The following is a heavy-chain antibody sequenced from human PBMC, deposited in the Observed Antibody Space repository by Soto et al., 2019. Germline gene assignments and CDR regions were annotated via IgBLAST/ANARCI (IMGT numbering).Heavy chain of an antibody. V-gene: IGHV4-31*03. CDR3: ARVTGSKGYFDY. J-gene: IGHJ4*02. CDR1: GGSISSGGYY. CDR2: IYYSGST. D-gene: IGHD2-2*01. Sequence: PSETLSLTCTVSGGSISSGGYYWSWIRQHPGKGLEWIGYIYYSGSTYYNPSLKSRVTISVDTSKNEFSLKVSSVTAADTAVYYCARVTGSKGYFDYWGQGTLVTVSS.